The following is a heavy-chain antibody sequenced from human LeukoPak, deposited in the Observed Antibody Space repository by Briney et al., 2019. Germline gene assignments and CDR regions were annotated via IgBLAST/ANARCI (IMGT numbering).Heavy chain of an antibody. D-gene: IGHD3-22*01. CDR3: ARYYDSSGYYSNWFDP. CDR1: GYSISSGYY. Sequence: SETLSFTCTVSGYSISSGYYWGWIRQPPGKGLEWIGSIYHSGSTYYNPSLKSRVTISVDTSKNQFSLKLSSVTAADTAVYYCARYYDSSGYYSNWFDPWGQGTLVTVSS. V-gene: IGHV4-38-2*02. J-gene: IGHJ5*02. CDR2: IYHSGST.